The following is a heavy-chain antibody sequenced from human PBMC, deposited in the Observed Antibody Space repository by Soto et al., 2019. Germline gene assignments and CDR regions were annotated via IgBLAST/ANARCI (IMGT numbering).Heavy chain of an antibody. CDR2: IIPIFGTA. V-gene: IGHV1-69*06. D-gene: IGHD1-1*01. CDR1: GGTFSSYA. J-gene: IGHJ6*02. CDR3: ARDRAQTTYYYYGMEV. Sequence: SVKVSCKASGGTFSSYAISWVRQAPGQGLEWMGVIIPIFGTANYAQKFQGRVTITADKSTSTAYMELSSLRSADTAVYYCARDRAQTTYYYYGMEVWGQGTTVTVSS.